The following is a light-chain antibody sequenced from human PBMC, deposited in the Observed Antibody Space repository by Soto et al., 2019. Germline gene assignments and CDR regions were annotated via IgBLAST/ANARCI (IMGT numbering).Light chain of an antibody. CDR2: GAS. Sequence: EIVLTQSPGTLSLSPGERATLFCRASQTITTSQLAWYQQKPGQAPRVLIFGASNRATGIPDRFSGSGSGTDFTLTISRLEPEDFAIYYCQQYGNSFVGFGQGTKVEIK. J-gene: IGKJ1*01. CDR3: QQYGNSFVG. CDR1: QTITTSQ. V-gene: IGKV3-20*01.